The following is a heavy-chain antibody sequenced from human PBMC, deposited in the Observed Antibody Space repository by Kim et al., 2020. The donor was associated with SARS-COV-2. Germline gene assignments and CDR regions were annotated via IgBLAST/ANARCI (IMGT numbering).Heavy chain of an antibody. V-gene: IGHV4-59*01. CDR3: ARVLPQPNYYDSSGYYYRGWFDP. Sequence: SETLSLTCTVSGGSISSYYWSWIRQPPGKGLEWIGYIYYSGSTNYNPSLKSRVTISVDTSKNQFSLKLSSVTAADTAVYYCARVLPQPNYYDSSGYYYRGWFDPWGQGTLVTVSS. CDR1: GGSISSYY. CDR2: IYYSGST. D-gene: IGHD3-22*01. J-gene: IGHJ5*02.